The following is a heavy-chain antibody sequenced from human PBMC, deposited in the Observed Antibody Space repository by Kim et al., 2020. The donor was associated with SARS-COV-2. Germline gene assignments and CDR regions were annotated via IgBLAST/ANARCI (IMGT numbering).Heavy chain of an antibody. CDR2: IYYSGST. CDR1: GGSISSYY. Sequence: SETLSLTCTVSGGSISSYYWSWIRQPPGKGLEWIGYIYYSGSTNYNPSLTSRVTISVDTSKNQFSLKLSSVTAADTAVYYCARTLEARGPTGIDYWGQGTLVTVSS. CDR3: ARTLEARGPTGIDY. D-gene: IGHD1-1*01. J-gene: IGHJ4*02. V-gene: IGHV4-59*13.